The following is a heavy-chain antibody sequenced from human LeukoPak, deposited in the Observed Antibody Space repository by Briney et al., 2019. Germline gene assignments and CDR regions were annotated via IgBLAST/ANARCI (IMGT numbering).Heavy chain of an antibody. J-gene: IGHJ4*02. V-gene: IGHV1-2*02. CDR1: GYTFTVYY. CDR2: INPNSGGT. D-gene: IGHD3-10*01. Sequence: ASVKVSCKASGYTFTVYYMHWVRQAPGQGLEWMGWINPNSGGTNYAKMFQGRVTMTRDTSISTAYMELSRLRSDDTAVYYCAIYVVRGGFDYWGQGTLVTVSS. CDR3: AIYVVRGGFDY.